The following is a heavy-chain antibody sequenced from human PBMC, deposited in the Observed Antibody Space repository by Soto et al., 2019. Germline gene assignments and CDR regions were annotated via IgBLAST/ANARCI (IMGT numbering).Heavy chain of an antibody. CDR3: ARAQKDTATYAFDI. CDR1: GFTFSSYS. CDR2: ISSSSSTI. D-gene: IGHD5-18*01. Sequence: GGSLRLSCAASGFTFSSYSMNWVRQAPGKGLEWVSYISSSSSTIYYADSVKGRFTISRDNAKNSLYLQMNSLRAEDTAVYYCARAQKDTATYAFDIWGQGTMVTVSS. V-gene: IGHV3-48*01. J-gene: IGHJ3*02.